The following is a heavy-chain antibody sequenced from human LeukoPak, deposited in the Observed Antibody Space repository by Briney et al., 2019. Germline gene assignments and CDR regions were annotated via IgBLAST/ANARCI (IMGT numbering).Heavy chain of an antibody. V-gene: IGHV3-30*15. D-gene: IGHD3-10*01. J-gene: IGHJ4*02. CDR1: GFTFSSYA. CDR2: ISKDGFNQ. Sequence: GTSLRLSCAASGFTFSSYAMYWVRQAPGKGLEWVSLISKDGFNQDHADSVKGRFTISRDNARDTLYLQMSSLRPEDTAVYYCAREAYYGSGRSRQPSPVWGQGTLVIVSS. CDR3: AREAYYGSGRSRQPSPV.